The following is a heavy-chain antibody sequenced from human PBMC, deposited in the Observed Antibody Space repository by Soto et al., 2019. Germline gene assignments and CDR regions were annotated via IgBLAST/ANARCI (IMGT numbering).Heavy chain of an antibody. Sequence: QVQLVQSGAEVKKPGSSVKVSCKASGGTFSSYAISWVRQAPGQGLEWMGGSIPIFGTANSAQKFQGRVTIFWDECTSTVYMVLSRLRSEDTAVYYCARDLGLLKGDYGMDVWGQWPTVTVSS. V-gene: IGHV1-69*05. CDR2: SIPIFGTA. CDR3: ARDLGLLKGDYGMDV. D-gene: IGHD2-15*01. CDR1: GGTFSSYA. J-gene: IGHJ6*02.